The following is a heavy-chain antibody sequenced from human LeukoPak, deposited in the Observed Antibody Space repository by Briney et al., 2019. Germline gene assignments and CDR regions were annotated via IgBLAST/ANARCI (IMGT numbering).Heavy chain of an antibody. D-gene: IGHD2-2*01. CDR3: ARGHRGYCSSTSCHLVATITWFDY. CDR2: IIPIFGTA. CDR1: GGTFSSYA. J-gene: IGHJ4*02. V-gene: IGHV1-69*13. Sequence: GASVKVSCKASGGTFSSYAISWVRQAPGQGLEWMGGIIPIFGTANYAQKFQGRVTITADESTSTAYMELSSLRSEDTAVYYCARGHRGYCSSTSCHLVATITWFDYWGQGTLVTVSS.